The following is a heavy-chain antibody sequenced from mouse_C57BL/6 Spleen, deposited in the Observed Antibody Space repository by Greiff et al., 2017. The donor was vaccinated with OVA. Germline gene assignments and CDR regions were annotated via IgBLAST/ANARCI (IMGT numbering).Heavy chain of an antibody. J-gene: IGHJ3*01. Sequence: EVQVVESGGDLVKPGGSLKLSCAASGFTFSSYGMSWVRQTPDKRLEWVATISSGGSYTYYPDSVKGRFTISRDNAKNTLYLQMSSLKSEDTAMYYCARDLQRFAYWGQGTLVTVSA. CDR2: ISSGGSYT. V-gene: IGHV5-6*01. CDR3: ARDLQRFAY. CDR1: GFTFSSYG.